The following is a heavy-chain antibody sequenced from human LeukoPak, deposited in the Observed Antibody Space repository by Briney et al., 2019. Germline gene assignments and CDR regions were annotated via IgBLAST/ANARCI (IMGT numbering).Heavy chain of an antibody. CDR1: GYTFTSYY. J-gene: IGHJ6*03. V-gene: IGHV1-2*02. CDR2: INPSGGGT. CDR3: ARRMYGDYEGVADYYYYMDV. Sequence: GASVKVSCKASGYTFTSYYMHWVRQAPGQGLEWMGIINPSGGGTNYAQKFQGRVTMTRDTSISTAYMELSRLRSDDTAVYYCARRMYGDYEGVADYYYYMDVWGKGTTVTVSS. D-gene: IGHD4-17*01.